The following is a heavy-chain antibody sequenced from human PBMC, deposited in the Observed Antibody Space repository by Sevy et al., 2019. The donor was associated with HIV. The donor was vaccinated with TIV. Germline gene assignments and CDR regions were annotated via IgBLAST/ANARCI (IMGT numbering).Heavy chain of an antibody. D-gene: IGHD1-26*01. J-gene: IGHJ4*02. CDR1: EFTFSSYN. CDR3: ARGPPDGSYDYFDY. Sequence: GGSLRLPCAASEFTFSSYNMNWVRQAPGKGLEWVSSISGSSNYIYYAESVKGRFRISRDNVKDTLYLQMNSLRADDTAVYYCARGPPDGSYDYFDYWGQGTLVTVSS. CDR2: ISGSSNYI. V-gene: IGHV3-21*06.